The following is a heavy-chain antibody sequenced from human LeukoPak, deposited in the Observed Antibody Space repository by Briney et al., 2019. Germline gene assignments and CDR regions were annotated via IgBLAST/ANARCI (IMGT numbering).Heavy chain of an antibody. CDR3: VPGMVRGVIFDP. J-gene: IGHJ5*02. CDR1: GGSISSSSYY. CDR2: IYYSGST. D-gene: IGHD3-10*01. Sequence: SETLSLTCTISGGSISSSSYYWGWIRQPPGKGLEWIGSIYYSGSTYYNPSLKSRVTISVDTSKNQFSLKLSSVTAADTAVYYCVPGMVRGVIFDPWGQGTLVTVSS. V-gene: IGHV4-39*07.